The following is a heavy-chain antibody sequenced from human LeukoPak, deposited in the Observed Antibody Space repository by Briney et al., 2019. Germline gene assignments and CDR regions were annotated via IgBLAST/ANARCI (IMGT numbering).Heavy chain of an antibody. V-gene: IGHV3-20*04. CDR2: INWNGENT. J-gene: IGHJ4*02. CDR1: GFTFDHYG. CDR3: ARHRGSAYYRGFDL. D-gene: IGHD1-26*01. Sequence: GGSLRLSCIASGFTFDHYGLTWVRQVPGKGLECISDINWNGENTAYADSVQGRFTISRDNARNSLYLQMKSLRPDDTALYYCARHRGSAYYRGFDLWGQGALVSVSA.